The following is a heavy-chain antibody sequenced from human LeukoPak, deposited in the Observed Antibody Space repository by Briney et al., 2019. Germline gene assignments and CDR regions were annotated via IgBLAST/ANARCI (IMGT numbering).Heavy chain of an antibody. CDR2: IYTSGST. J-gene: IGHJ4*02. CDR1: GGSISSYY. V-gene: IGHV4-4*07. CDR3: ARDMRDSSGYYNTRYYFDY. Sequence: SDTLSLTCTVSGGSISSYYWSWIRQPAGKGLEWIGRIYTSGSTNYNPSLKSRVTMSVDTSKNQFSLKLSSVTAADTAVYYCARDMRDSSGYYNTRYYFDYWGQGTLVTVSS. D-gene: IGHD3-22*01.